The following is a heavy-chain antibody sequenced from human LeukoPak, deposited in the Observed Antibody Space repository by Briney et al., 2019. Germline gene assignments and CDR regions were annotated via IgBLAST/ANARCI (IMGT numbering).Heavy chain of an antibody. CDR2: VNHSGST. CDR1: GGSISSSNW. CDR3: ALDLVVVVTPTENSNY. J-gene: IGHJ4*02. Sequence: SGTLSLTCAVSGGSISSSNWWSWVRQPPGKGLEWIGEVNHSGSTNYNPSLKSRVTISVDTSKKQFSLKLTSVTAADTAVYYCALDLVVVVTPTENSNYWGQGTLVTVSS. V-gene: IGHV4-4*02. D-gene: IGHD2-15*01.